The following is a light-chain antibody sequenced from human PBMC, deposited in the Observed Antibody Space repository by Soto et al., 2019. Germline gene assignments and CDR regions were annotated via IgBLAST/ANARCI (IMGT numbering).Light chain of an antibody. V-gene: IGKV1-39*01. CDR2: AAS. CDR1: QSVSIY. Sequence: DVQMTQSPSCLAASVGDRVSITFRASQSVSIYLNLYQQKPGKAPKLLXSAASSLHSGVPSRFSGSGSGTDFTLTISSLKTPDFANYYCQQSYSTPTWTFGQGTKVDIK. CDR3: QQSYSTPTWT. J-gene: IGKJ1*01.